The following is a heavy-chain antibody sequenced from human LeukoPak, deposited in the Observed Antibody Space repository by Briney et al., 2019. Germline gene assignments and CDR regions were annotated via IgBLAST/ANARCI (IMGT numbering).Heavy chain of an antibody. Sequence: PSETLSLICAVYGGSFSGYYWTWIRQPPGKGLEWIGEIHYSGRINYNPSLKSRVTISADTSNNHFSLKMNSVTAADTAVYYSSRGTDAYKCGNSWGQGNLVTVSS. CDR2: IHYSGRI. V-gene: IGHV4-34*01. CDR1: GGSFSGYY. CDR3: SRGTDAYKCGNS. J-gene: IGHJ4*02. D-gene: IGHD5-24*01.